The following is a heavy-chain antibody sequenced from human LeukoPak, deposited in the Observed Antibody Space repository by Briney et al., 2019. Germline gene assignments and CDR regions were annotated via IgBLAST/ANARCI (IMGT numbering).Heavy chain of an antibody. J-gene: IGHJ4*02. CDR1: GFTFSSYE. CDR2: ISSSGSTI. D-gene: IGHD2-15*01. V-gene: IGHV3-48*03. CDR3: ARDIFTAETGPYYFDY. Sequence: QAAGSLRLSCAASGFTFSSYEMNWHRQAPGNGLEWVSYISSSGSTIYYADSVKGRFTISRDNAKNSLYLQMNSLRAEDTAVYYCARDIFTAETGPYYFDYGGQGTLVTVSA.